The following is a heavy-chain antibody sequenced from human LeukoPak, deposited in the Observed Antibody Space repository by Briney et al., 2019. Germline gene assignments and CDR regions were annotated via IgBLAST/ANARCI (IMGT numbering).Heavy chain of an antibody. CDR1: GGSISSYY. CDR2: IYYSGRT. D-gene: IGHD6-19*01. Sequence: PSETLSLTCTVSGGSISSYYWSWIRQPPGKGLEWIGYIYYSGRTNYNPSLKSRVTISVDTSKNHVSLKLGSVTAADTAVYYCAKAVAGTRNAFHIWGQGTMVTVSS. CDR3: AKAVAGTRNAFHI. J-gene: IGHJ3*02. V-gene: IGHV4-59*08.